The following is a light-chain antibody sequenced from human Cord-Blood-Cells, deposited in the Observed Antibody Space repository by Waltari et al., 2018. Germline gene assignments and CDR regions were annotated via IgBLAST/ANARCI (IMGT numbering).Light chain of an antibody. Sequence: DIVLTQSPSTLSLSPGERATLPCRASQSVSSYLAWYQQKPGKAPRLLIYDASNKATGIPARFSGSGSGTDFTLTISSLEPEDFAVYYCQQRSNWPPLTFGGGTKVEIK. J-gene: IGKJ4*01. CDR2: DAS. CDR1: QSVSSY. V-gene: IGKV3-11*01. CDR3: QQRSNWPPLT.